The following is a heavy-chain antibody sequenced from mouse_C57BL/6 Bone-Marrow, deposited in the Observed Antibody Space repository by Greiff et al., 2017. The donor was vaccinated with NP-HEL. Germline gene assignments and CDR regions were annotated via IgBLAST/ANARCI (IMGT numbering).Heavy chain of an antibody. D-gene: IGHD4-1*01. V-gene: IGHV1-4*01. CDR2: INPSSGYT. J-gene: IGHJ2*01. CDR3: AIPLTYYFDY. Sequence: VQLQQSGAELARPGASVKMSCKASGYTFTSYTMHWVKQRPGQGLEWIGYINPSSGYTKYNQKFKDKATLTADKSSSTAYMQLCSLTSEDSAVYYCAIPLTYYFDYWGQGTTLTVSS. CDR1: GYTFTSYT.